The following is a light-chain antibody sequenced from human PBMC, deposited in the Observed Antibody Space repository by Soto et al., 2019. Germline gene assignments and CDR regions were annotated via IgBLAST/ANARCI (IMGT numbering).Light chain of an antibody. V-gene: IGKV3-20*01. J-gene: IGKJ5*01. CDR3: QQYGRSLIT. CDR2: GAS. CDR1: QSVSSNH. Sequence: EVVLTQSPGTLSLSPGERATLSCRASQSVSSNHLAWYQQKPGQAPRLLIYGASSRATGIPDRFSGSGSGTDFTLTISRLEPEDFAVYFCQQYGRSLITFGQGTRLEIK.